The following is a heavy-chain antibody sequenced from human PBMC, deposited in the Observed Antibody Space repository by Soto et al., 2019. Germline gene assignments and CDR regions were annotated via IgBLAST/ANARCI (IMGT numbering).Heavy chain of an antibody. CDR2: ISYDGSNK. Sequence: GGSLRLSCAASGFTFSSYAMHWVRQAPGKGLEWVAVISYDGSNKYYADSVKGRFTISRDNSKNTLYLQMNSLRAEDTAVYYCARDRGSRNFHYYYYCMDVWGQGTTVTVSS. CDR3: ARDRGSRNFHYYYYCMDV. D-gene: IGHD6-13*01. CDR1: GFTFSSYA. J-gene: IGHJ6*02. V-gene: IGHV3-30-3*01.